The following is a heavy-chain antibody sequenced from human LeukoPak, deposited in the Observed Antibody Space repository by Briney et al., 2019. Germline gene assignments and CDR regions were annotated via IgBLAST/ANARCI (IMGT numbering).Heavy chain of an antibody. J-gene: IGHJ4*02. D-gene: IGHD1-1*01. CDR3: ARDHAGAFDY. V-gene: IGHV3-30-3*01. CDR1: GFTFSSYA. CDR2: ISYDGSNK. Sequence: GRSLRLSCAASGFTFSSYAMHWVRQAPGKGLEWVAVISYDGSNKYYADSVKGRFTISRDNSKNTLYLQMNSPRAEDTAVYYCARDHAGAFDYWGQGTLVTVSS.